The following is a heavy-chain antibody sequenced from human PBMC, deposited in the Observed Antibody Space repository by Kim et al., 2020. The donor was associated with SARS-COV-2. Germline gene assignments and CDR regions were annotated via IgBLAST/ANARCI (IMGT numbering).Heavy chain of an antibody. Sequence: GGSLRLSCAASGFTVSSNYMSWVRQAPGKGLEWVSVIYSSGSTYYADSVKGRFTISRHNSKNTVYLQMNSLRAEDTALYYCARAVDFWSVSGYYMDVWGKGTTVTVSS. CDR1: GFTVSSNY. J-gene: IGHJ6*03. D-gene: IGHD3-3*01. CDR2: IYSSGST. CDR3: ARAVDFWSVSGYYMDV. V-gene: IGHV3-53*04.